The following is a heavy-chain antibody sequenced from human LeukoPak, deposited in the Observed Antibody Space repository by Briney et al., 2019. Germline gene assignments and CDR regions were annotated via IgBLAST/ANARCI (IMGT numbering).Heavy chain of an antibody. D-gene: IGHD7-27*01. J-gene: IGHJ4*02. CDR2: ISSDGSKK. CDR1: GFTFSSLG. Sequence: QPGGSLRLSCVASGFTFSSLGMHWVRQAPGKGLEWVAVISSDGSKKNYADSVKGRLTLSRDNSKNTLYLQMNSLRAEDTAVYYCAKVPTGEGDYFDYWGQGTLVTVSS. CDR3: AKVPTGEGDYFDY. V-gene: IGHV3-30*18.